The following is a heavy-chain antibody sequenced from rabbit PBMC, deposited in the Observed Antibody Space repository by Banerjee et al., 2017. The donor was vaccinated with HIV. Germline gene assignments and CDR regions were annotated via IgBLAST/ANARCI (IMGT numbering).Heavy chain of an antibody. CDR1: GFSFSSGYD. CDR3: ARDAGGSYPYYLNL. D-gene: IGHD8-1*01. Sequence: QSLEESGGDLVKPGASLTLTCKASGFSFSSGYDISWVRQAPGKGLEWIACIGGGSSGATYYASWAKGRFTISKTSSTTVTLQVTSLTAADTATYFCARDAGGSYPYYLNLWGPGTLVTVS. J-gene: IGHJ4*01. V-gene: IGHV1S40*01. CDR2: IGGGSSGAT.